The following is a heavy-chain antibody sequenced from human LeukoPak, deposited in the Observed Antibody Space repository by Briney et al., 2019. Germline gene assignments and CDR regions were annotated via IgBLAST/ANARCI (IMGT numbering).Heavy chain of an antibody. CDR2: IYTSGST. V-gene: IGHV4-61*02. CDR1: GGSISSGSYY. Sequence: PSETLSLTCTVSGGSISSGSYYWSWIRQPAGKGLEWIGRIYTSGSTNYNPSLKSRVTISVDTSKNQFSLKLSSVTAADTAVYYCARGPRVDWYCSGGSCAGRKKETGGDAFDIWGQGTMVTISS. CDR3: ARGPRVDWYCSGGSCAGRKKETGGDAFDI. J-gene: IGHJ3*02. D-gene: IGHD2-15*01.